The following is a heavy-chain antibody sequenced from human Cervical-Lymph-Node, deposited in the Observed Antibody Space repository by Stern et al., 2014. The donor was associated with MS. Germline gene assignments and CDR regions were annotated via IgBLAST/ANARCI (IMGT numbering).Heavy chain of an antibody. CDR3: AHLTTATALDY. Sequence: SGPPLVKPTQTLTLTCTFSGFSLSTSGVGVGWIRQPPGKALEWLALIYWDDDKRYSPSLESRLTITKDTSKNLVFLTMTNMDPVDTPTYYCAHLTTATALDYWGQGTLVTVSS. J-gene: IGHJ4*02. CDR2: IYWDDDK. D-gene: IGHD1-1*01. V-gene: IGHV2-5*02. CDR1: GFSLSTSGVG.